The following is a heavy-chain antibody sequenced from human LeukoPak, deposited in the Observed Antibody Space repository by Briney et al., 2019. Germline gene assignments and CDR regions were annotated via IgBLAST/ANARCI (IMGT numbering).Heavy chain of an antibody. D-gene: IGHD4-17*01. CDR2: ISSSGDSI. CDR3: ARDIYGDYGGVDF. J-gene: IGHJ4*02. Sequence: GGSLRLSCAASGFTFSSHAMIWVRQAPGKGLEWVSSISSSGDSIYYADSVKGRLTISRDNPRNTLHLQVNSLRAEDTAVYYCARDIYGDYGGVDFWGQGVLVTVSS. CDR1: GFTFSSHA. V-gene: IGHV3-23*01.